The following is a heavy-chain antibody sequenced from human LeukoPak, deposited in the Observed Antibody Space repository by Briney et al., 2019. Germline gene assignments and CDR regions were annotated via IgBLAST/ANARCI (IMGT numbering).Heavy chain of an antibody. J-gene: IGHJ4*02. Sequence: GGSLRLSCAVSGITLSNYGMSWVRQAPGKGLEWVAGISDSGGRTNYADSVKGRFTISRDNPKNTLYLQMNSLRTEDTAVYFCAKRGVVIRVILVGFHKEASYFYSWGQGALVTVSS. CDR1: GITLSNYG. CDR3: AKRGVVIRVILVGFHKEASYFYS. D-gene: IGHD3-10*01. V-gene: IGHV3-23*01. CDR2: ISDSGGRT.